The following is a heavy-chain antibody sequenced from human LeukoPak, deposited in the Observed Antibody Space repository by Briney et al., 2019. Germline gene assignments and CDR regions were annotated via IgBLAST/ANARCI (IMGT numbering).Heavy chain of an antibody. CDR1: GFTFSSYG. CDR2: IWYDGSNK. J-gene: IGHJ5*02. Sequence: GRSLRLSCAASGFTFSSYGMHWVRQAPGKGLEWVAVIWYDGSNKYYADSVKGRFTISRDNSKNTLYLQMNSLRAEDTAVYYCAKDCSSTSCSNWFDPWGQGTLVTVSS. V-gene: IGHV3-33*06. D-gene: IGHD2-2*01. CDR3: AKDCSSTSCSNWFDP.